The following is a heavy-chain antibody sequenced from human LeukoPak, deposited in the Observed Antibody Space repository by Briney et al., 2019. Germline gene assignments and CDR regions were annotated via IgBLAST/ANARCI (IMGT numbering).Heavy chain of an antibody. Sequence: SETLSLTCTVSGVSFSGYYWSWIRQPPGKGLEWIGEINHSGSTNYNPSLKSRVTISVDTSKNQFSLKLSSVTAADTAVYYCARGGLYGDGNDYWGQGTLVTVSS. CDR1: GVSFSGYY. J-gene: IGHJ4*02. V-gene: IGHV4-34*01. D-gene: IGHD4-17*01. CDR3: ARGGLYGDGNDY. CDR2: INHSGST.